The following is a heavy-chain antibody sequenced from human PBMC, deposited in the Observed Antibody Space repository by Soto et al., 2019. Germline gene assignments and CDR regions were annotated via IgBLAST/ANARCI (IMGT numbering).Heavy chain of an antibody. CDR2: IYYSGST. Sequence: SETLSLTCTVSGGSMSSDYWSWIRQSPGKGLEWIGYIYYSGSTNYNPSLKNRVTISVDTSKNQFSLKLSSVTAADTAVYYCARDTGGFFDYWGQGTLVTVSS. J-gene: IGHJ4*02. CDR3: ARDTGGFFDY. V-gene: IGHV4-59*01. D-gene: IGHD7-27*01. CDR1: GGSMSSDY.